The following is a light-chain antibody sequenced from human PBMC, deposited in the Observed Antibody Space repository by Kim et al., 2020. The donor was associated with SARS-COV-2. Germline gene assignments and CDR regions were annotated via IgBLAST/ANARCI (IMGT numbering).Light chain of an antibody. CDR1: QSISSW. Sequence: DIQMTQSPSTLSASVGDRVTITCWASQSISSWLAWYQQKPGKAPKLLIYDASSLESGVPSRFSGSGSGTEFTLTISSLQPDDFATYYCQQYNSYPWRFGQGTKVEIK. J-gene: IGKJ1*01. V-gene: IGKV1-5*01. CDR2: DAS. CDR3: QQYNSYPWR.